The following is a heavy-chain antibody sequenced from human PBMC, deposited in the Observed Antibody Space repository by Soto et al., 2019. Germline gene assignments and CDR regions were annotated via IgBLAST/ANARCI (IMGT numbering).Heavy chain of an antibody. CDR1: GYTFRNFG. CDR2: ISAYNANA. Sequence: QIQLLQSGAEVKKPGASVKVTCKASGYTFRNFGISWGRQAPGQGLEWLGWISAYNANANYAPKFQGRLTMTADTSTSTAYMELRSLRSDDTAVYYCARENSYFDFWGQGTLVTVSS. V-gene: IGHV1-18*01. CDR3: ARENSYFDF. J-gene: IGHJ4*02.